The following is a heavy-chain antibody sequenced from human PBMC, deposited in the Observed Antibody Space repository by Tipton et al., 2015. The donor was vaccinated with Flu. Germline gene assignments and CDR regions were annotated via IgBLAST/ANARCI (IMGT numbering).Heavy chain of an antibody. CDR3: ARGSGSGTYMIFGF. Sequence: TLSLTCNVSGGSLSSFYWSWIRQPAGKGLEWIGRMYTTGTTKYNPSLKSRVTMSIDTSKEQFSLKLTSVTAADTAVYFCARGSGSGTYMIFGFWGQGTQVTVSS. CDR2: MYTTGTT. V-gene: IGHV4-4*07. J-gene: IGHJ4*02. CDR1: GGSLSSFY. D-gene: IGHD3-10*01.